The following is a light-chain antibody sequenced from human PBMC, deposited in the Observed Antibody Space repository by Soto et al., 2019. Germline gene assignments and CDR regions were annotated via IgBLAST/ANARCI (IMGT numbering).Light chain of an antibody. J-gene: IGLJ1*01. CDR1: SSDVGGYNF. CDR3: RSSTSSSPLYV. Sequence: QSALTQPASVSGSPGQSITISCTGTSSDVGGYNFVSWYQQHPGKAPKLMIYDVSNRPSGVSNRFSGSKSGNTASLTISGLQAEDEADYYFRSSTSSSPLYVFGTGTKVTVL. V-gene: IGLV2-14*03. CDR2: DVS.